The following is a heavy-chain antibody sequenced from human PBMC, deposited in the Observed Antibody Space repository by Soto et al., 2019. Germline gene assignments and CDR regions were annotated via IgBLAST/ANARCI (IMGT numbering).Heavy chain of an antibody. CDR1: GGTFSTHA. J-gene: IGHJ6*02. Sequence: QVQLVQSGAEVKKPGSSVKVSCKASGGTFSTHAISWVRQAPGQGLEWMGGIIPIFGTADYAPKFQGRVTITADEATSTAYMELSSLRAEDTAVYYCASREHDGIGGNYYYAMDVWGQGTTVTVSS. V-gene: IGHV1-69*12. CDR2: IIPIFGTA. CDR3: ASREHDGIGGNYYYAMDV. D-gene: IGHD1-26*01.